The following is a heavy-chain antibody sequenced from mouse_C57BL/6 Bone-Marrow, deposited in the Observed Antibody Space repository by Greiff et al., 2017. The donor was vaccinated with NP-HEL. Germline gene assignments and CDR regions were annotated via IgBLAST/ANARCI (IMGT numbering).Heavy chain of an antibody. CDR1: GYTFTSYG. V-gene: IGHV1-81*01. CDR2: IYPRSGNT. Sequence: QVQLQQSGAELARPGASVKLSCKASGYTFTSYGISWVKQRTGQGLEWIGEIYPRSGNTYYNEKFKGKATLTADKSSSTAYMELRSLTSEDAAVYFCARPYYGIYAWFAYWGQGTLVTVSA. D-gene: IGHD2-10*01. CDR3: ARPYYGIYAWFAY. J-gene: IGHJ3*01.